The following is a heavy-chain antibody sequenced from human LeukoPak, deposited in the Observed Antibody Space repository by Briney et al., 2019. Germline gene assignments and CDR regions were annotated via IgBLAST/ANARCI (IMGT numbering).Heavy chain of an antibody. CDR1: GFSLSTSGVA. CDR3: AHRRDGYNSLDY. Sequence: SGSTLLKHTQTLTLTCTFSGFSLSTSGVAVGWIRQPPGKALEWLGLIYWDDDKRYSPSLKSALTITKDTSKNQVVLTMTNMDPVDTATYYCAHRRDGYNSLDYWGQGTLVTVSS. J-gene: IGHJ4*02. CDR2: IYWDDDK. D-gene: IGHD5-24*01. V-gene: IGHV2-5*02.